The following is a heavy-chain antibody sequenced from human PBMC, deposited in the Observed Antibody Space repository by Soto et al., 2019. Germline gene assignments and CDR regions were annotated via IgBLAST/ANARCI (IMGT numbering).Heavy chain of an antibody. CDR2: ISYDGSNK. J-gene: IGHJ3*02. V-gene: IGHV3-30-3*01. Sequence: GGSLRLSCAASGFTFSSYAMHWVRQAPGKGLEWVAVISYDGSNKYYADSVKGRFTISRDNSKNTLYLQMNSLRAEDTAVYYCARASDAFDIWGQGTMVTVSS. CDR3: ARASDAFDI. CDR1: GFTFSSYA.